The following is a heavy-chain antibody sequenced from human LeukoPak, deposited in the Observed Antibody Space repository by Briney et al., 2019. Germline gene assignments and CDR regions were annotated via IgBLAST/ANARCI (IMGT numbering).Heavy chain of an antibody. Sequence: SVKVSCKASGGTLSSHAISWVRQAPGQGLEWMGGIIPIFGTTNYAQKFQGRVTISADESTNTAYMELSSLRSEDTAVYYCARDLVPYGSGNSMGDWGQGTLVTVSS. V-gene: IGHV1-69*13. CDR2: IIPIFGTT. J-gene: IGHJ4*02. CDR1: GGTLSSHA. D-gene: IGHD3-10*01. CDR3: ARDLVPYGSGNSMGD.